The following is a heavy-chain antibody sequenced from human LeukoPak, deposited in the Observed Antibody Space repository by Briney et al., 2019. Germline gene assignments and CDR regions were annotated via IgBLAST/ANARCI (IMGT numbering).Heavy chain of an antibody. D-gene: IGHD3-22*01. CDR1: GGSISSYY. J-gene: IGHJ4*02. Sequence: SETLSLTCTVSGGSISSYYWSWIRQPPGKGLEWIGYIYYSGSTNYNPSLKSRVTISVDTSKNQFSLKLSSVTAADTAVYYCARSRRSYYDSSGYYDDWGQGTLVTVSS. CDR2: IYYSGST. CDR3: ARSRRSYYDSSGYYDD. V-gene: IGHV4-59*12.